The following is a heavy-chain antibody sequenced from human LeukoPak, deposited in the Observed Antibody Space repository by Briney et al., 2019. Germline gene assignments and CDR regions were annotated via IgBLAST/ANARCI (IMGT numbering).Heavy chain of an antibody. J-gene: IGHJ4*02. CDR3: AKDFRLGEDY. CDR1: GLTLSRYW. CDR2: IKEDGSEK. D-gene: IGHD3-10*01. V-gene: IGHV3-7*01. Sequence: PGGSLGLSCAASGLTLSRYWMSWVRQAPGKGLEWVGNIKEDGSEKYYVDAVKGRFTISRDNAKNSLYLQIDNLRVEDTAVYFCAKDFRLGEDYWGQGTLVTVSS.